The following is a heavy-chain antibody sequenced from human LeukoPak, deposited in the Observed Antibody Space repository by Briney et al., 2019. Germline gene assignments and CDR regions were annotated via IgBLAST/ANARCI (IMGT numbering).Heavy chain of an antibody. Sequence: VASVTVSFKASGGTFTNYAISWVRQAPGQGLEWMGGIIPIFGTANYAQKFQGRVTITADESTSTAYMELSSLRSEDTAVYYCANLRRVVANDDYYYGMDVWGQGTTVTVSS. CDR1: GGTFTNYA. CDR3: ANLRRVVANDDYYYGMDV. J-gene: IGHJ6*02. V-gene: IGHV1-69*13. CDR2: IIPIFGTA. D-gene: IGHD2-15*01.